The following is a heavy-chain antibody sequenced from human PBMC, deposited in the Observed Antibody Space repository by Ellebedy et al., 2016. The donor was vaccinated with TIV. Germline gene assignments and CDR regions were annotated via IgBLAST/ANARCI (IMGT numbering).Heavy chain of an antibody. Sequence: GGSLRLSCAASGFTFSFYWMHWVRQAPGKGLVWVSRINNDGSSTSYADSVKGRFTISRDNAKNTLYLQMNSLRAEDTAVYYCARRLAGRGNGMDVWGQGTTVTVSS. D-gene: IGHD5-12*01. CDR3: ARRLAGRGNGMDV. CDR1: GFTFSFYW. J-gene: IGHJ6*02. V-gene: IGHV3-74*01. CDR2: INNDGSST.